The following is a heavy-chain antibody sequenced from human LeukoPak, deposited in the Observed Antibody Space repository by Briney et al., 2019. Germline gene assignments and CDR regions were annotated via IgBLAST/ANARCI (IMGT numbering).Heavy chain of an antibody. CDR2: INHSGST. D-gene: IGHD4-23*01. CDR3: ARVPSATDYDGLQEWGIFDY. V-gene: IGHV4-34*01. CDR1: GGSFSGYY. Sequence: SETLSLTCAVYGGSFSGYYWNWIRQPPGKGLEWIGEINHSGSTNYNPSLKSRVTISIDTSKDQFSLKLSSVTAADTAVYYCARVPSATDYDGLQEWGIFDYWGQGTLVTVSS. J-gene: IGHJ4*02.